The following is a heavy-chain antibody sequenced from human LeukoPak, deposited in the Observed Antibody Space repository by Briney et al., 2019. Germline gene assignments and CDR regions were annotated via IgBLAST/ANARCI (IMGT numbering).Heavy chain of an antibody. CDR2: ISWNSGNI. J-gene: IGHJ5*02. CDR1: GFTFDDYA. CDR3: AKDRGAAPRYGWFDP. V-gene: IGHV3-9*01. D-gene: IGHD1-26*01. Sequence: GRSLRLSCAASGFTFDDYAMHWVRQAPGKGLEWVSGISWNSGNIAYADSVKGRLTISRDNAKKSLSLQMNSLTAEDTALYYCAKDRGAAPRYGWFDPWGQGTLVTVSS.